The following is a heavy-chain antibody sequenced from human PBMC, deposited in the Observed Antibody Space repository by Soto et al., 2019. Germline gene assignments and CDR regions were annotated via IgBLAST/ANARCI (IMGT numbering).Heavy chain of an antibody. J-gene: IGHJ4*02. V-gene: IGHV3-48*02. D-gene: IGHD1-26*01. CDR2: ISSGSKTI. CDR3: AREDILGARSFDY. CDR1: GFTFSCYS. Sequence: GGSLRLSCAASGFTFSCYSMNWVRQAPGKGLEWISYISSGSKTIFYADSVKGRFSVSRDNAKNSQYLQMNSLRDEDTAVYFCAREDILGARSFDYWGQGTMVTVSS.